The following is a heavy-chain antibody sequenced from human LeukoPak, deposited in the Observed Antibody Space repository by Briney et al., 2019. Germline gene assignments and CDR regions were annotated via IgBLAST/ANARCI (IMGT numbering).Heavy chain of an antibody. CDR1: GGSISSGGYS. CDR2: IYHSGRT. Sequence: SQTLSLNCAVSGGSISSGGYSWTWIRQPSGKGLEWIGDIYHSGRTYYNPSLKSRVTISGDRSKNQFSLKLNSITAADTAVYYCARGAVLTARFAYNWFDPWGQGALVTVSS. V-gene: IGHV4-30-2*01. D-gene: IGHD4/OR15-4a*01. CDR3: ARGAVLTARFAYNWFDP. J-gene: IGHJ5*02.